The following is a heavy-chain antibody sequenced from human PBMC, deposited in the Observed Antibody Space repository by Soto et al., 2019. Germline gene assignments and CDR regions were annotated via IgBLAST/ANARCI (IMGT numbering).Heavy chain of an antibody. CDR1: GFTFSSYG. Sequence: GGSLRLSCAASGFTFSSYGMHWVRQAPGKGLEWGAVIWYDGSNKYYADSVKGRFTISRDNSKNTLYLQMNSLRAEDTAVYYCARDPPYSSSSTHYYYYGMGVWGQGTTFTVSS. CDR2: IWYDGSNK. CDR3: ARDPPYSSSSTHYYYYGMGV. J-gene: IGHJ6*02. V-gene: IGHV3-33*01. D-gene: IGHD6-6*01.